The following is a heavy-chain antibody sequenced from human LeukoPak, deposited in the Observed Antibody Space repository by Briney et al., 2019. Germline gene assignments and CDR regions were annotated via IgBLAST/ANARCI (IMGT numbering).Heavy chain of an antibody. D-gene: IGHD4-17*01. CDR1: GFTLSSYA. J-gene: IGHJ4*02. V-gene: IGHV3-23*01. CDR2: ISGSGGST. CDR3: AKDTVLRYGDYEEGNY. Sequence: GGSLRLSCAASGFTLSSYAMSWVRQAPGKGLEWVSAISGSGGSTYYADSVKGRFTISRDNSKNTLYLQMNSLRAEDTAVYYCAKDTVLRYGDYEEGNYWGQGTLVTVSS.